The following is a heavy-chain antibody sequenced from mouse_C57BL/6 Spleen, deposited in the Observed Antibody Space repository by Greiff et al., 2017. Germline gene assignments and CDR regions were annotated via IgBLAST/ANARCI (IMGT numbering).Heavy chain of an antibody. V-gene: IGHV1-72*01. D-gene: IGHD1-1*01. CDR3: ARTNYYGSSSDV. CDR2: IDPNSGGT. CDR1: GYTFPSSW. Sequence: QFQLQQPVAELVKPGASVKLSCTASGYTFPSSWMHWVKQRPGRGLEWIGRIDPNSGGTKYNEKFKINATLTVDKPSSTAYMQLSSLTSEDSAVYYCARTNYYGSSSDVWGTGTTGTVSS. J-gene: IGHJ1*03.